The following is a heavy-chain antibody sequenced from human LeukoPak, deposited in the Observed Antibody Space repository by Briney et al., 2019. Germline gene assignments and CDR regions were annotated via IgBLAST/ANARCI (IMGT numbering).Heavy chain of an antibody. J-gene: IGHJ6*03. CDR1: GGTFSSYA. CDR3: ARGPMVRGVRYYYYMDV. Sequence: ASVKVSCKASGGTFSSYAISWVRQAPGQGLEWMGWMNPNSGNTGYAQKFQGRVTMTRNTSISTAYMELSSLRSEDTAVYYCARGPMVRGVRYYYYMDVWGKGTTVTISS. V-gene: IGHV1-8*02. CDR2: MNPNSGNT. D-gene: IGHD3-10*01.